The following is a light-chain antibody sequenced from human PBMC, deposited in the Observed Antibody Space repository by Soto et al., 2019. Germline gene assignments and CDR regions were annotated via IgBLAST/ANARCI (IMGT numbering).Light chain of an antibody. V-gene: IGKV1-12*01. J-gene: IGKJ1*01. CDR2: AAS. CDR1: QGINSW. CDR3: QQANSFPWT. Sequence: DIQMTQSPSSVSASVGDRVTMTCRASQGINSWLAWYQQKPGKAPKLLIYAASNLQSGVPSRFSGSGSGTDFILTISSLQPEDFATYYCQQANSFPWTFGQGTKVEIK.